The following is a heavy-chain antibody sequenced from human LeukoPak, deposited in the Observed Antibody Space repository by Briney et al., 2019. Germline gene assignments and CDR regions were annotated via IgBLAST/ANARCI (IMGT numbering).Heavy chain of an antibody. V-gene: IGHV1-2*02. CDR3: ARDRSTLGYRQFDY. CDR2: INPNRGAA. Sequence: ASVKVSCKASGYTFSDYYIHWVRQAPGQGLEWMGWINPNRGAAMYAQRFQDRVTMTWATSINTAYMDLSTLRSDDTALYYCARDRSTLGYRQFDYWGQGTLVIVSS. D-gene: IGHD5-18*01. CDR1: GYTFSDYY. J-gene: IGHJ4*02.